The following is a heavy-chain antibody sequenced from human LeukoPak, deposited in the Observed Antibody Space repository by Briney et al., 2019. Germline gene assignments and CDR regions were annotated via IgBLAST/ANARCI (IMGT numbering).Heavy chain of an antibody. CDR2: IGGSGGST. Sequence: GGSLRLPCAASGFTFSSYAMSWVPQAPGKGLEWVSAIGGSGGSTYYADSVKGRFTISRDNSKNTLYLQMNSLRAEDTAVYYCAKDRYQNYYDSSGYYSGHWGQGTLVTVSS. V-gene: IGHV3-23*01. D-gene: IGHD3-22*01. CDR3: AKDRYQNYYDSSGYYSGH. CDR1: GFTFSSYA. J-gene: IGHJ4*02.